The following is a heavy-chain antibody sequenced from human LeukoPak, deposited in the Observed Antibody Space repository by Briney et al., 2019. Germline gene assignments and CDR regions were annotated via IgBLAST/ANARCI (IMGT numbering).Heavy chain of an antibody. J-gene: IGHJ3*02. CDR2: IYYSGDT. CDR3: ARLGYCSSTSCHTPFDI. V-gene: IGHV4-59*08. CDR1: GGSISSYY. Sequence: PSETLSLTCTVSGGSISSYYWSWIRQPPGKGLEWIGYIYYSGDTNYNPSLKGRVTISVDTSRNQFSLKLSSVTAADTAVYYCARLGYCSSTSCHTPFDIWGQGTMVTVSS. D-gene: IGHD2-2*02.